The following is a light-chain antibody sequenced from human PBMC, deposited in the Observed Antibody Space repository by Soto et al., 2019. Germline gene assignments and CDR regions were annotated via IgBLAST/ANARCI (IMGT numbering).Light chain of an antibody. Sequence: QSALTQPPSASGSPGQSVTISCTGTRSDDGGYNSVSWFQQHPGKAPKLMIYEVNKRPSGVPGRFSGSKSGNTASLPVAGLQNEDEADYYCSSFAGRDNVVFGGGTQLAVL. CDR1: RSDDGGYNS. CDR2: EVN. J-gene: IGLJ2*01. V-gene: IGLV2-8*01. CDR3: SSFAGRDNVV.